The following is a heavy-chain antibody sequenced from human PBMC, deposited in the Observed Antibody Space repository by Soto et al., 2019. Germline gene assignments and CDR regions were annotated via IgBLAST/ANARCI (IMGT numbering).Heavy chain of an antibody. Sequence: GALRLSCAASGLTFSRYGRHWDRQAPGKGLEWVAVISYDGSNKYYADSVKGRFTISRDNSKNTLYLQMNSLRAEDTAVYYCAKPAVRIAAAGTNYYFDYWGQGTLVTGSS. CDR1: GLTFSRYG. CDR3: AKPAVRIAAAGTNYYFDY. J-gene: IGHJ4*02. V-gene: IGHV3-30*18. CDR2: ISYDGSNK. D-gene: IGHD6-13*01.